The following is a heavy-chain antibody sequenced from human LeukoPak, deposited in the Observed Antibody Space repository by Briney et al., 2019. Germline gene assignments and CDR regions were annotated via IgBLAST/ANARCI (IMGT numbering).Heavy chain of an antibody. V-gene: IGHV3-30*15. Sequence: GALRLSCVVSGFIFSSYAVHWVRQAPGKGLEWVALISYDGSNKYYADSVKGRITISRDNSKNTLYLQMSSLRVEDTGVYYCAREKYSSSPGAFDIWGQGTMVTVSS. CDR1: GFIFSSYA. CDR2: ISYDGSNK. CDR3: AREKYSSSPGAFDI. D-gene: IGHD6-13*01. J-gene: IGHJ3*02.